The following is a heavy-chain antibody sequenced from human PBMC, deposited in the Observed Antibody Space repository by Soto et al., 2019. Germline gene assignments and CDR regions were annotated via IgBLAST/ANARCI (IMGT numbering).Heavy chain of an antibody. Sequence: SETLSLTCAVHGGSFSGYYWDWIRQPPGKGLEWIGEVNHSGSTNYNPSLKSRVTISVDTSKNQFSLKLSSVTAEDTAVYYCTTDDEIVLVPAAIFCWGQGTLVTAPQ. V-gene: IGHV4-34*01. CDR1: GGSFSGYY. CDR2: VNHSGST. D-gene: IGHD2-2*01. CDR3: TTDDEIVLVPAAIFC. J-gene: IGHJ4*02.